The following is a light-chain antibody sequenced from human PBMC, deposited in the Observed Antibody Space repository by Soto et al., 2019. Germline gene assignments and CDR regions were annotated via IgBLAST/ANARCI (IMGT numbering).Light chain of an antibody. V-gene: IGLV2-14*01. CDR2: DVS. J-gene: IGLJ2*01. CDR3: SSYTSSSTLMV. CDR1: SSDVGGYNY. Sequence: QSVLTQPASVSGSPGQSITISCTGTSSDVGGYNYVSWYQQHPGKAPKLMIYDVSNRPSGVSNSFSGSKSGHTASLTISELQAEDEADYYCSSYTSSSTLMVFGGGTKVTVL.